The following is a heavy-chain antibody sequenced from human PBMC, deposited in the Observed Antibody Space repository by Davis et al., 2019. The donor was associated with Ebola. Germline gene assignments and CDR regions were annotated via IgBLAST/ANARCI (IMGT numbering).Heavy chain of an antibody. CDR3: ARNRYNQYGMDV. CDR1: GYTFNDYY. D-gene: IGHD1-14*01. CDR2: INPNSGGT. V-gene: IGHV1-2*04. J-gene: IGHJ6*02. Sequence: ASVKVSCKASGYTFNDYYMQWVRQPPGQGLEWMGWINPNSGGTNYAQKFQGWVTMTRDTSISTAYMELSRLRSDDTAVYYCARNRYNQYGMDVWGQGTTVTVSS.